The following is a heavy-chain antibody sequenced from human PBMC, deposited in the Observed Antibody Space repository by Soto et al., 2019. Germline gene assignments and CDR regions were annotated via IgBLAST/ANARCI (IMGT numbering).Heavy chain of an antibody. CDR1: GFTFSSYA. J-gene: IGHJ4*02. Sequence: GSLRLSCAASGFTFSSYAMSWVRQAPGKGLEWVSAISGSGGSTYYADSVKGRFTISRDNSKNTLYLQMNSLRAEDTAVYYCAKAEFIAARPPSPLDYWGQGTLVTVSS. D-gene: IGHD6-6*01. CDR3: AKAEFIAARPPSPLDY. CDR2: ISGSGGST. V-gene: IGHV3-23*01.